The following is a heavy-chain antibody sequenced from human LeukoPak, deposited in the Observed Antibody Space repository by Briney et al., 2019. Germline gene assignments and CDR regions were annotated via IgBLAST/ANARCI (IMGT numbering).Heavy chain of an antibody. CDR3: ARNRGWYATDV. J-gene: IGHJ6*02. V-gene: IGHV4-61*01. Sequence: SETLSLTCSVSVGSVRSDISHWSWIRQPPGKGLEWIGYVHYSGSANYNPSLESRVTMSLDNSKNQFSLDLTSVTAADTAVYYCARNRGWYATDVWGQGAAVTVSS. CDR1: VGSVRSDISH. CDR2: VHYSGSA. D-gene: IGHD6-19*01.